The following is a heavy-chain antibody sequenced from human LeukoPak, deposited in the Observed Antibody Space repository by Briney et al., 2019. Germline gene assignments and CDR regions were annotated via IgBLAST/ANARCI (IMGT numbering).Heavy chain of an antibody. J-gene: IGHJ4*02. Sequence: GASVKVSCKASGYTFTGYYMHWVRQAPGQGLEWMGWINPNSGGTNYAQKFQGRVTMTRDTSISTAYMELSRLRSDDTAVYYCARVPRVGGSYRAFDYWGQGTLVTVSS. V-gene: IGHV1-2*02. CDR1: GYTFTGYY. D-gene: IGHD1-26*01. CDR3: ARVPRVGGSYRAFDY. CDR2: INPNSGGT.